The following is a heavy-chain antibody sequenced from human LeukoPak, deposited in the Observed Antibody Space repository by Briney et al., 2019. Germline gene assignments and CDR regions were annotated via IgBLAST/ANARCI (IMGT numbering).Heavy chain of an antibody. V-gene: IGHV1-2*02. Sequence: GASVKVSCKASGYTFTDYYFHWVRQAPGRGLAWMGWISPSSGDTNYAQKFQGRVTMTRDKSTSTIYMELTRLTYDDTAVYFCARGGIAVAGTAYWGQGTLVTVSS. D-gene: IGHD6-19*01. CDR2: ISPSSGDT. CDR1: GYTFTDYY. CDR3: ARGGIAVAGTAY. J-gene: IGHJ4*02.